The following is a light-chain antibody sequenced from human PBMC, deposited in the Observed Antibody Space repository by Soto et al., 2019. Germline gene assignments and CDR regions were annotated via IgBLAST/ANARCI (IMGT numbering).Light chain of an antibody. CDR3: KSYAGSNTYV. CDR1: KSDIGVYDF. CDR2: EVV. J-gene: IGLJ1*01. Sequence: QSALTQPPSASGSPGQSVTISCTGTKSDIGVYDFVSWYQHHPGKAPRLIIYEVVQRPSGVPDRFSGSKSGNTASLTVSGLQAEDEADYFCKSYAGSNTYVFGGGTKV. V-gene: IGLV2-8*01.